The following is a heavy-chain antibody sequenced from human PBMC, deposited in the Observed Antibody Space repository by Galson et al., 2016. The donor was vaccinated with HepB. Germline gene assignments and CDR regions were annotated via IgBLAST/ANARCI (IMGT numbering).Heavy chain of an antibody. J-gene: IGHJ5*01. D-gene: IGHD1-26*01. V-gene: IGHV4-31*03. Sequence: LSLTCTVSGGSINSVGFYWSWIRLLPGKGLGWTGYIHNRKNTYYNTSLRSRFFISLDKSKSQFFLKVNSVTAADTAVYYCARRARPSPTSPGSFDYWGHGTLVTVSS. CDR3: ARRARPSPTSPGSFDY. CDR2: IHNRKNT. CDR1: GGSINSVGFY.